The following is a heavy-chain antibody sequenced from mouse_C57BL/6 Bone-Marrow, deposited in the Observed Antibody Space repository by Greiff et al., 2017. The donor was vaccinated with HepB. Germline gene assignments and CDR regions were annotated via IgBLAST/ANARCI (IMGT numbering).Heavy chain of an antibody. CDR1: GYTFTDYY. J-gene: IGHJ2*01. CDR3: ARYPVVYFDY. D-gene: IGHD1-1*01. Sequence: VQLKESGPVLVKPGASVKMSCKASGYTFTDYYMNWVKQSHGKSLEWIGVINPYNGGTSYNQKFKGKATLTVDKSSSTAYMELNSLTSEDSAVYYCARYPVVYFDYWGQGTTLTVSS. V-gene: IGHV1-19*01. CDR2: INPYNGGT.